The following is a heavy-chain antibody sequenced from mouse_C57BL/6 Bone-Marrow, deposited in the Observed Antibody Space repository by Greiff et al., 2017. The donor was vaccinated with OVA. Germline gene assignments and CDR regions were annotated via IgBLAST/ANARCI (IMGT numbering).Heavy chain of an antibody. CDR1: GYTFTDYE. CDR2: IDPETGGT. Sequence: LVESGAELVRPGASVTLSCKASGYTFTDYEMHWVKQTPVHGLEWIGAIDPETGGTAYNQKFKGKAILTADKSSSTAYMELRSLTSEDSAVYYCTRDYWGQGTTLTVSS. CDR3: TRDY. V-gene: IGHV1-15*01. J-gene: IGHJ2*01.